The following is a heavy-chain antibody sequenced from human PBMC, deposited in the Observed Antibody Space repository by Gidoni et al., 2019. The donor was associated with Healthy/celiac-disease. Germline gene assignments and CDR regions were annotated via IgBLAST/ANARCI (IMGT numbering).Heavy chain of an antibody. CDR1: GFTFSSYS. Sequence: EVQLVESGGGLVKPGGSLRLSCAASGFTFSSYSMNWVSQAPGKGLEWVSSISSSSSYIYYADSVKGRFTISRDNAKNSLYLQMNSLRAEDTAVYYCARDRYCSGGSCYPFYYYYGMDVWGQGTTVTVSS. CDR3: ARDRYCSGGSCYPFYYYYGMDV. CDR2: ISSSSSYI. J-gene: IGHJ6*02. D-gene: IGHD2-15*01. V-gene: IGHV3-21*01.